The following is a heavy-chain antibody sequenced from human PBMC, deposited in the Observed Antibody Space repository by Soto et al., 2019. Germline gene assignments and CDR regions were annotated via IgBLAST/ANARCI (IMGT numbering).Heavy chain of an antibody. Sequence: EVQLVESGGGLVQPGGSLRLSCAASGFTFSSYWMHWVRQAPGKGLVWVSRINNDGSNTNYADSVKGRFTISRDNAKNTLYLQMNSMRGEDTAMYYCARVGEDNSGWWDYWGQGTLVTVSS. D-gene: IGHD6-19*01. V-gene: IGHV3-74*01. CDR2: INNDGSNT. J-gene: IGHJ4*02. CDR3: ARVGEDNSGWWDY. CDR1: GFTFSSYW.